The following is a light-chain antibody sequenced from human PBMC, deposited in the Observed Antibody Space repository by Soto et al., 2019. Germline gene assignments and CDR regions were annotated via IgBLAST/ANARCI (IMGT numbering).Light chain of an antibody. Sequence: AIQLTQSPSSLSASVGDRVTITCRASQGISSALAWYQQKPGKAPKLLIYKASTLKSGVPSRFSSSGSGTEFTLTISSLQPDDFATYYCQHYNSYSEAFGQGTKVDIK. V-gene: IGKV1-13*02. CDR1: QGISSA. CDR2: KAS. J-gene: IGKJ1*01. CDR3: QHYNSYSEA.